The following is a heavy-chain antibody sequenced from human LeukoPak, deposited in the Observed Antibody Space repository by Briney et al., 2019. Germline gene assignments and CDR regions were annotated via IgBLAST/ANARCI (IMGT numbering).Heavy chain of an antibody. CDR3: ATADRGAFDI. CDR2: ITRSSSTI. J-gene: IGHJ3*02. Sequence: GGSLRLSCAVSGFTFSWYSMNWVRQAPGKGLEWPSYITRSSSTIYYADSVKGRFTISRDNAKNSLYPQMNSLRVDDTAVYYCATADRGAFDIWGQGTMVIVSS. CDR1: GFTFSWYS. V-gene: IGHV3-48*01.